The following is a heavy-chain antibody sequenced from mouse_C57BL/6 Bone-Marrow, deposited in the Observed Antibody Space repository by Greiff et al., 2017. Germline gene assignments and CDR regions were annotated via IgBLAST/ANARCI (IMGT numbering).Heavy chain of an antibody. J-gene: IGHJ4*01. V-gene: IGHV14-4*01. Sequence: EVQLQQSGAELVRPGASVKLSCTASGFNIKDDYMHWVKQRPEQGLEWIGWIDPENGDTEYASKFQGKATITADTSSNTAYRQLSSLTSEDTAVYYCTTARQGMDYWGQGTSVTVSS. D-gene: IGHD3-2*01. CDR1: GFNIKDDY. CDR3: TTARQGMDY. CDR2: IDPENGDT.